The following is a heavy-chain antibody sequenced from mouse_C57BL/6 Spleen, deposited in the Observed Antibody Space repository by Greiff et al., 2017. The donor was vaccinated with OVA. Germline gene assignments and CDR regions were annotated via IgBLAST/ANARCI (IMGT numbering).Heavy chain of an antibody. Sequence: QVQLQQSGAELVKPGASVKLSCKASGYTFTSYWMQWVKQRPGQGLEWIGEIDPSDSYTNYNQKFKGKATLTVDTSSSTAYMQLSSLTSEDSAVYYCGDGSIGYWGQGTTLTVSS. CDR1: GYTFTSYW. J-gene: IGHJ2*01. V-gene: IGHV1-50*01. CDR2: IDPSDSYT. D-gene: IGHD1-1*01. CDR3: GDGSIGY.